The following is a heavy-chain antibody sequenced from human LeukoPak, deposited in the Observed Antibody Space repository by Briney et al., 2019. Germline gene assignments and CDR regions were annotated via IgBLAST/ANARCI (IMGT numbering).Heavy chain of an antibody. CDR1: GFTFSSYA. Sequence: QPGGSLRLSCAASGFTFSSYAMSWVRQAPGKGLEWVSAISGSGGSTYYADSVKGRFTISRDNARNTLSLQMNSLTIEDTAVYYCVVVVEPPDSDGFDVWGQGTMITVSS. V-gene: IGHV3-23*01. J-gene: IGHJ3*01. CDR3: VVVVEPPDSDGFDV. D-gene: IGHD1-14*01. CDR2: ISGSGGST.